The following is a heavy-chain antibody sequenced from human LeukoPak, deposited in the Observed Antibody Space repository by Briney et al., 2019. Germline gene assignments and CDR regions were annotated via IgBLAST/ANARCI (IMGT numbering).Heavy chain of an antibody. J-gene: IGHJ6*03. V-gene: IGHV1-18*01. CDR1: GYTFTSYG. Sequence: ASVKVSCKASGYTFTSYGISWVRQAPGQGLEWMGWISAYNGNTNYAQKLQGRVTMTTDTSTSTAYMGLRSLRSDDTAVYYCARAVGMVQGELIDYYYYMDVWGKGTTVTVSS. CDR2: ISAYNGNT. CDR3: ARAVGMVQGELIDYYYYMDV. D-gene: IGHD3-10*01.